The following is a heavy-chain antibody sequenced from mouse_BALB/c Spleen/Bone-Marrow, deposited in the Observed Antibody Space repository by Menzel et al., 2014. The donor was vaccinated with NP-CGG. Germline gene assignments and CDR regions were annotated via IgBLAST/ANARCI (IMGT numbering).Heavy chain of an antibody. CDR1: GYTFTSYW. CDR3: TRSYGSSYEYYFDY. Sequence: VKLTESGAELVRPGASVKLSCKASGYTFTSYWINWVKQRPGQGLEWIGNIYPSDSYTNYNQKFKDKATLTVDKSSSTAYMQLSSPTSEDSAVYYCTRSYGSSYEYYFDYWGQGTTLTVSS. J-gene: IGHJ2*01. D-gene: IGHD1-1*01. V-gene: IGHV1-69*02. CDR2: IYPSDSYT.